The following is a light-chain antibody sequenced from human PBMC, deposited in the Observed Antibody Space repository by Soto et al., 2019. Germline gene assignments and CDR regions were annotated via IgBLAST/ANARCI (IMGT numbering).Light chain of an antibody. CDR1: QSVSSY. Sequence: EIVLTQSPATLSLSPGERATLSCRASQSVSSYLAWYQQKPGQAPRLLIYDASNRATGIPARFSGSGSGTYFTLTISSLEPEDFAVYYCQQRSNWPPGLTFGGGTKVEIK. J-gene: IGKJ4*01. CDR3: QQRSNWPPGLT. V-gene: IGKV3-11*01. CDR2: DAS.